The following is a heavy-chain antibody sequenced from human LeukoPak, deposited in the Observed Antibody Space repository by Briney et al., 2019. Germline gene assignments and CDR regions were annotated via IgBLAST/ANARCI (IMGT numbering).Heavy chain of an antibody. CDR3: AAGHYDMSGYPFDF. V-gene: IGHV3-74*01. CDR1: GFPLKSYW. Sequence: PGGSLRLSCAASGFPLKSYWMHWVRQVPGKGLVWVSRIDTVATSPNYADSVKGRFTISRDNAKNTLYLEMNGLRAEDTAVYYCAAGHYDMSGYPFDFWGQGTLVTVSS. CDR2: IDTVATSP. D-gene: IGHD3-22*01. J-gene: IGHJ4*02.